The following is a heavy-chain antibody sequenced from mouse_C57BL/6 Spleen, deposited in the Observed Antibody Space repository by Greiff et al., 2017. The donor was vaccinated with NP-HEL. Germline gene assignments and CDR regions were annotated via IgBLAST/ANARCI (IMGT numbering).Heavy chain of an antibody. V-gene: IGHV5-12*01. J-gene: IGHJ2*01. CDR1: GFTFSDYY. CDR3: ARQNYYGIFDY. D-gene: IGHD1-1*01. CDR2: ISNGGGST. Sequence: EVKLMESGGGLVQPGGSLKLSCAASGFTFSDYYMYWVRQTPEKRLEWVAYISNGGGSTYYPDTVKGRFTISRDNAKNTLYLQMSRLKSEDTAMYYCARQNYYGIFDYWGQGTTLTVSS.